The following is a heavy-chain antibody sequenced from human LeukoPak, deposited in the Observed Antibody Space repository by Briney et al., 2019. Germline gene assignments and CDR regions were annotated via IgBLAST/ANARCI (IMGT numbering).Heavy chain of an antibody. V-gene: IGHV4-39*01. D-gene: IGHD6-19*01. CDR2: IYYSGST. CDR3: ARPGGRYSSAWFFDY. J-gene: IGHJ4*02. Sequence: PSQTLSLTCTVSGASLSSGSYYWSWIRQPPGKGLEWIGSIYYSGSTYYNPSLKSRVTISVDTSKNQFSLKLSSVTAADTAVYYCARPGGRYSSAWFFDYWGQGTLVTVSS. CDR1: GASLSSGSYY.